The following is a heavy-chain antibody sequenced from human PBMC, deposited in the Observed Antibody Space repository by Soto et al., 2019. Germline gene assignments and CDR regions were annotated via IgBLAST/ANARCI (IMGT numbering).Heavy chain of an antibody. CDR3: ARDYGSGSHTPFDY. V-gene: IGHV1-46*03. CDR2: INPSGGST. J-gene: IGHJ4*02. Sequence: ASVKVSCKASGYTFTRYYMHWVRQAPGQGLEWMGIINPSGGSTTYAQKLQGRVTMTRDTSTSTVYMELSSLRSEDTAVYYCARDYGSGSHTPFDYWGQGTLVTVPQ. CDR1: GYTFTRYY. D-gene: IGHD3-10*01.